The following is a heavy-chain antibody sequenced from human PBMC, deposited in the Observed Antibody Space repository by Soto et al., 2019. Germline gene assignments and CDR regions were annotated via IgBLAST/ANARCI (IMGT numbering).Heavy chain of an antibody. CDR1: GFTFSSYA. V-gene: IGHV3-23*01. J-gene: IGHJ4*02. CDR2: ISGGGGST. D-gene: IGHD2-21*02. Sequence: GGSLRLSCAASGFTFSSYAMSWVRQAPGKGLEWVSAISGGGGSTYYADSVKGRFTISRDNSKNTLYLQMNSLRAEDTAVYYCAKPPIVVVTADIWGQGTLVTVSS. CDR3: AKPPIVVVTADI.